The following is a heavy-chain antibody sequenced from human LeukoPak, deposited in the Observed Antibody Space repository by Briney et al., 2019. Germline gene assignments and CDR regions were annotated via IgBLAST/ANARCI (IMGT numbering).Heavy chain of an antibody. D-gene: IGHD3-9*01. Sequence: GGSLRLSCAASGFTFSYSAMSWVLQAPGKGLEWVSDISGSGGSTNYADSVKGRFTISRDNSKNTLYLQVNSLRAEDTAIYYCAKESNYNTNDYWGQGTLVTVSS. CDR3: AKESNYNTNDY. CDR1: GFTFSYSA. J-gene: IGHJ4*02. V-gene: IGHV3-23*01. CDR2: ISGSGGST.